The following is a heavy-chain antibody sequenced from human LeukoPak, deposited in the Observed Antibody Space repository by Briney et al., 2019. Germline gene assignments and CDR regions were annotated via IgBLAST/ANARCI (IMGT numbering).Heavy chain of an antibody. J-gene: IGHJ4*02. V-gene: IGHV4-59*11. CDR3: ARGIRIVGATIEYFDY. CDR2: IYYSGST. D-gene: IGHD1-26*01. Sequence: SETLSLTCTVSGGSISSHYWSWIRQPPGKGLEWIGYIYYSGSTNYNPSLKSRVTISVDTSKNQFPLKLSSVTAADTAVYYCARGIRIVGATIEYFDYWGQGTLVTVSS. CDR1: GGSISSHY.